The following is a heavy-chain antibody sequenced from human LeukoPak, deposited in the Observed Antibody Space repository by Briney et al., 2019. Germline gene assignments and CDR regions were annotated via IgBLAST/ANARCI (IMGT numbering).Heavy chain of an antibody. V-gene: IGHV4-34*01. CDR3: AGTELGYCTVTGCPLES. Sequence: NTSETLSLTCAVYGGSFSGYYWSWIRQPPGKGLEWIGEINHSGSTNYNPPLKSRVTISVDTSKNQFSLNLRSVTAADTALYFCAGTELGYCTVTGCPLESWGQGTLVTVSS. J-gene: IGHJ4*02. CDR1: GGSFSGYY. CDR2: INHSGST. D-gene: IGHD2-8*02.